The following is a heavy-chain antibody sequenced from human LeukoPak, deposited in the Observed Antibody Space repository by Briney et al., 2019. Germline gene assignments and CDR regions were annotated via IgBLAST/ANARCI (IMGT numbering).Heavy chain of an antibody. V-gene: IGHV3-43*01. J-gene: IGHJ4*02. D-gene: IGHD2/OR15-2a*01. CDR1: GFTFDDYT. CDR2: ISWDGGST. Sequence: GGSLRLSCAASGFTFDDYTMHWVRQAPGKGLEWVSLISWDGGSTYYADSVKGRFTISRDNSKNFLYLQMNSLRTEDTALYYCAKDTAGARGTTATYDYWGQGTLVTVSS. CDR3: AKDTAGARGTTATYDY.